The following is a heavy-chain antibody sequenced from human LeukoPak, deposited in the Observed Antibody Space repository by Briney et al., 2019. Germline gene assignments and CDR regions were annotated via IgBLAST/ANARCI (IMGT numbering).Heavy chain of an antibody. D-gene: IGHD3-16*01. CDR2: TSSSGTTI. J-gene: IGHJ6*02. CDR1: GFSFSDYY. V-gene: IGHV3-11*01. Sequence: GSLRLSCAASGFSFSDYYMIWLRQAPGEGLEWISYTSSSGTTIYDADSVKGRFTISRDNAKNSLFLQMNSLRAEDTAVYYCAGGRSFYYGMDVWGQGTTVTVSS. CDR3: AGGRSFYYGMDV.